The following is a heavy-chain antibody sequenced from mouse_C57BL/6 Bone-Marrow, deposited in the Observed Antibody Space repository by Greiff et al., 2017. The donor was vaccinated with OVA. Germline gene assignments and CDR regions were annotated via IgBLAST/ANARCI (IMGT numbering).Heavy chain of an antibody. CDR1: GYAFTNYL. V-gene: IGHV1-54*01. CDR2: INPGSGGT. D-gene: IGHD2-2*01. J-gene: IGHJ2*01. Sequence: SGAELVRPGTSVKVSCKASGYAFTNYLIEWVKQRPGQGLEWIGVINPGSGGTNYNEKFKGKATLTADKSSSTAYMQLSSLTSEDSAVYFCAREGYYGYSFDDWGQGTTLTVSS. CDR3: AREGYYGYSFDD.